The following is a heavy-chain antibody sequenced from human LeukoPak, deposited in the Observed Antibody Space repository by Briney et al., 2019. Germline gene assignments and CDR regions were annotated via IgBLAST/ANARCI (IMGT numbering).Heavy chain of an antibody. Sequence: SETLSLTCTVSGGSISSYYWSWIRQPPGKGLEWIGYIYYSGSTNYNPSLESRVTISVDTSKNQFSLRLSSVTAADTAVYYCARVTGYVMEDYFDYWGQGTLVTVSS. V-gene: IGHV4-59*01. D-gene: IGHD6-13*01. CDR1: GGSISSYY. CDR2: IYYSGST. J-gene: IGHJ4*02. CDR3: ARVTGYVMEDYFDY.